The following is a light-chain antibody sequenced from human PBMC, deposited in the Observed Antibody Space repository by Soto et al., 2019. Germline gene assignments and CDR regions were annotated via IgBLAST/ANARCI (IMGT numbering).Light chain of an antibody. V-gene: IGKV3-15*01. CDR3: QQYNNWPIT. CDR1: QTVSSN. Sequence: EIGMSQSPSTLSVYKGERATLSCRASQTVSSNLAWYQQKPGQAPRLLIYGASTRATGIPARFSGSGSGTEFTLTISSLQSEDFAVYYCQQYNNWPITFGQGTRLEIK. J-gene: IGKJ5*01. CDR2: GAS.